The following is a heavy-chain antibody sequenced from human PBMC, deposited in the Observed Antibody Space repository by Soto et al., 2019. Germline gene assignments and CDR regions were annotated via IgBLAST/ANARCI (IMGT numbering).Heavy chain of an antibody. V-gene: IGHV4-34*01. Sequence: QVQLQQWGAGLLKPSETLSLTCAVYGGSFSGYYWSWIRQPPGKGLEWIGEINQSGSTNYNPSLKSLVTISVDTAKNEFSLKLSSVTAADTGVYYCARGMTTYDYWGQGTLVTVSS. CDR1: GGSFSGYY. J-gene: IGHJ4*02. CDR2: INQSGST. CDR3: ARGMTTYDY. D-gene: IGHD4-17*01.